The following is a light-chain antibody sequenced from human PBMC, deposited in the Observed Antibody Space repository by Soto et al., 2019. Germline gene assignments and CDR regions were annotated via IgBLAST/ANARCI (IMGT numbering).Light chain of an antibody. CDR2: DNN. J-gene: IGLJ7*01. Sequence: QSVLTQPPSVSGAPGQRVTISCTGSSSNIGAGYDVHWYQQFPGTAPKLLIYDNNNRPSGVPDRFSGSKSGTSASLAITGLQAEDEAVYYCQSCESTLSGPVFGRGNQLTVL. CDR1: SSNIGAGYD. V-gene: IGLV1-40*01. CDR3: QSCESTLSGPV.